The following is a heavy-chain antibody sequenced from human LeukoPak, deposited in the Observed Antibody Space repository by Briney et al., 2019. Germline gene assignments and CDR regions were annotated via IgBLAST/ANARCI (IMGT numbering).Heavy chain of an antibody. J-gene: IGHJ4*02. Sequence: PTGGSLRLSCAASGFTFSTYSMNWVRQAPGKGLEWLSYISSGGSTMYYADSVKGRFTISRDNSKNSLYLEMNSLRAEDTAVYHCARGAGLVGAPDYWGQGTLVTVSS. V-gene: IGHV3-48*04. CDR3: ARGAGLVGAPDY. CDR1: GFTFSTYS. D-gene: IGHD1-26*01. CDR2: ISSGGSTM.